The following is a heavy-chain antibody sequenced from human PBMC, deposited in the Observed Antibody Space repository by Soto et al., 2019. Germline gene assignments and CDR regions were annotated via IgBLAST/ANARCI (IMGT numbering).Heavy chain of an antibody. D-gene: IGHD2-8*01. Sequence: QVQLQESGPGLVKPSETLSLTCTVSGGSISSYYWSWIRQPPGKGLEWIGYIYYSGSTNYNPSHKSRVTISVDTSKNQFSLKLSSVTAADTAVYYCARHPSMVYAQQGSYYYYYYMDVWGKGTTVTVSS. CDR2: IYYSGST. CDR3: ARHPSMVYAQQGSYYYYYYMDV. V-gene: IGHV4-59*08. J-gene: IGHJ6*03. CDR1: GGSISSYY.